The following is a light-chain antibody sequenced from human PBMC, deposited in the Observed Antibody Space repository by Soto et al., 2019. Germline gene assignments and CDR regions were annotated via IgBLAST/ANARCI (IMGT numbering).Light chain of an antibody. V-gene: IGKV3D-15*01. CDR2: GAS. Sequence: EIVMTQSRATLSVSPGERATLSCRASQSVSSNLAWYQQKPGQAPRLLIYGASTRATGIPARFSGSGSGTEFTLTISSLQSEDFAVYYCQQYNNWPLFGQGTKVDI. CDR1: QSVSSN. CDR3: QQYNNWPL. J-gene: IGKJ1*01.